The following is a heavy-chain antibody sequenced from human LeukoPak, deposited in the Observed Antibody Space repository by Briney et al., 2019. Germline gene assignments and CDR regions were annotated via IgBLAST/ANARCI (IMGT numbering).Heavy chain of an antibody. J-gene: IGHJ6*02. CDR1: GYTFTSYD. V-gene: IGHV1-2*02. CDR2: INPNSGGT. CDR3: ARDPNRLYYYYGMGV. Sequence: ASVTVSCKTSGYTFTSYDVHWVRQAPGQGLEWMGWINPNSGGTNYAQKFQGRVTMTRDTSISTAYMELSRLRSDDTAVYYCARDPNRLYYYYGMGVWGQGTTVTVSS.